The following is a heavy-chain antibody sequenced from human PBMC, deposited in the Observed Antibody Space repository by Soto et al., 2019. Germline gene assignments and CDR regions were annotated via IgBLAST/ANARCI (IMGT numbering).Heavy chain of an antibody. D-gene: IGHD6-19*01. CDR2: VYCSGST. V-gene: IGHV4-31*03. J-gene: IGHJ6*02. CDR1: GGSISSGGYY. Sequence: QVQLQESGPGLVKPSQTLSLTCTVSGGSISSGGYYWSWIRQHPGKGLEWIGYVYCSGSTYYNPSLKSRVTISVDTSKNQFSLKLSSVTAADTAVYYCARSDPGYSSGWYPYYYYGMDVWGQGTTVTVSS. CDR3: ARSDPGYSSGWYPYYYYGMDV.